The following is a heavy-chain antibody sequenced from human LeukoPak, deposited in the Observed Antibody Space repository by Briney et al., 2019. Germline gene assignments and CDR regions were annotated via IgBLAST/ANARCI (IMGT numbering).Heavy chain of an antibody. CDR1: GYTFTSYD. J-gene: IGHJ4*02. V-gene: IGHV1-8*01. Sequence: ASVKVSCKASGYTFTSYDINWVRQATGQGLEWMGWMNPNSGNTGYAQKFQGRVTMTRNTSISTAYMELSSLRSEDTAVYYCAREAETYYYGSGSSIRGPLDYWGQGTLVTVSS. CDR2: MNPNSGNT. CDR3: AREAETYYYGSGSSIRGPLDY. D-gene: IGHD3-10*01.